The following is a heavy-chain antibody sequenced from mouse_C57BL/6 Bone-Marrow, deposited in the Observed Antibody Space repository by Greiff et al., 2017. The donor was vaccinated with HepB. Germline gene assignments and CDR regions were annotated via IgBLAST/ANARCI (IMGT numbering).Heavy chain of an antibody. Sequence: QVHVKQPGAELVRPGTSVKLSCKASGYTFTSYWMHWVKQRPGQGLEWIGVIDPSDSYTNYNQKFKGKATLTVDTSSSTAYMQLSSLTSEDSAVYYCARDYPGYFDYWGQGTTLTVSS. CDR3: ARDYPGYFDY. CDR2: IDPSDSYT. J-gene: IGHJ2*01. V-gene: IGHV1-59*01. CDR1: GYTFTSYW. D-gene: IGHD2-4*01.